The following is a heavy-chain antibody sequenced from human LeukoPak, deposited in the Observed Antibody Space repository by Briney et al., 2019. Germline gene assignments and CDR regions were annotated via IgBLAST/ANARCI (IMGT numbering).Heavy chain of an antibody. CDR3: AKPGPDSSFDY. V-gene: IGHV1-69*04. CDR2: IIPILGIA. CDR1: GGTFSSYA. J-gene: IGHJ4*02. D-gene: IGHD3-22*01. Sequence: SVEVSCKASGGTFSSYAISWVRQAPGQGLEWMGRIIPILGIANYAQKFQGRVTITADKSTSTAYMELSSPRSEDTAVYYCAKPGPDSSFDYWGQGTLVTVSS.